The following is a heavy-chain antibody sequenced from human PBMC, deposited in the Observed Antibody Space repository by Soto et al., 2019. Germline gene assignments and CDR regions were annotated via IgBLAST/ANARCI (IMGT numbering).Heavy chain of an antibody. J-gene: IGHJ1*01. CDR3: ARFLWFGYFQH. V-gene: IGHV1-18*01. CDR2: ISAYNGNT. CDR1: GYTFTSYG. Sequence: ASVKVCCKASGYTFTSYGSRWVRQAPGQGLEWMGWISAYNGNTNYAQKLQGRVTMTTDTSTSTAYMELRSLRSDDTAVYYCARFLWFGYFQHWGQGTLVTVSS. D-gene: IGHD3-10*01.